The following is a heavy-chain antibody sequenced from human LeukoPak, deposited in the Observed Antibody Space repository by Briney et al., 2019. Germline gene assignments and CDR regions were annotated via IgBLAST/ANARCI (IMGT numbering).Heavy chain of an antibody. V-gene: IGHV3-11*03. J-gene: IGHJ4*02. CDR1: GFTSRDHY. CDR2: ISSSSSYT. D-gene: IGHD3-10*01. Sequence: GGSLRLSCAASGFTSRDHYMSGIRQAPGKGLEWVSYISSSSSYTNYADSVKGRFTISRDNAKYSLYQQIDRLRAVHTAVYSCAWLYRPGSSYLDYWGQGTLVTVSS. CDR3: AWLYRPGSSYLDY.